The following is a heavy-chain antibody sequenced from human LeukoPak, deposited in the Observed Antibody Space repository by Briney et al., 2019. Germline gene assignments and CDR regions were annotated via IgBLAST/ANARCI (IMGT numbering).Heavy chain of an antibody. Sequence: ASVKVSCKASGYTFTSYGISWVRQAPGQGLEWMGGIIPIFGTANYAQKFQGRVTITTDESTSTAYMELSSLRSEDTAVYYCARDHKRGSYYFDWGQGTLVTVSS. D-gene: IGHD1-26*01. V-gene: IGHV1-69*05. CDR3: ARDHKRGSYYFD. CDR1: GYTFTSYG. CDR2: IIPIFGTA. J-gene: IGHJ4*02.